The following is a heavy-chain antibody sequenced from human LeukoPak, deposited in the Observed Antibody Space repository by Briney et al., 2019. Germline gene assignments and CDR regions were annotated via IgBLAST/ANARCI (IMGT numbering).Heavy chain of an antibody. D-gene: IGHD3-10*01. V-gene: IGHV3-21*01. Sequence: GGSLRLSCAASGFSFSSYSMNWVRQAPGKGLEWVSSISYSSAYIYYIDSVKGRFTISRDDAKNSLYLQMNSLGVEDTAVYYCASGIYYASVHTWSPVWGQGILVTVSS. CDR2: ISYSSAYI. CDR1: GFSFSSYS. J-gene: IGHJ4*02. CDR3: ASGIYYASVHTWSPV.